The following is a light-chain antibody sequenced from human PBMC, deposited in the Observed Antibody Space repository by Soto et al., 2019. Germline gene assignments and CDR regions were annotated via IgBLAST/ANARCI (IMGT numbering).Light chain of an antibody. J-gene: IGKJ2*01. CDR2: DAS. Sequence: IVLTQSPGTLSLSPGERATLSCRASQSVSNNYLAWYQLTPGQAPRLLIYDASNRATGIPDRFSGSGSGTDFTLTINRLEPEDFAVYFCQQYGSSPGTFGQGTKLEIK. V-gene: IGKV3-20*01. CDR1: QSVSNNY. CDR3: QQYGSSPGT.